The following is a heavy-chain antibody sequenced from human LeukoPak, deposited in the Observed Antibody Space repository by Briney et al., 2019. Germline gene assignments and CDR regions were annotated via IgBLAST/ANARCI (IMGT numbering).Heavy chain of an antibody. CDR1: GGTFISNA. CDR3: ARPYCSSTSFYGWFDP. V-gene: IGHV1-2*02. CDR2: INPNSGGT. D-gene: IGHD2-2*01. J-gene: IGHJ5*02. Sequence: ASVKVSCKASGGTFISNAITWVRQAPGQGLEWMGWINPNSGGTNYAQKFQGRVTMTRDTSISTAYMELSRLRSDDTAVYYCARPYCSSTSFYGWFDPWGQGTLVTVSS.